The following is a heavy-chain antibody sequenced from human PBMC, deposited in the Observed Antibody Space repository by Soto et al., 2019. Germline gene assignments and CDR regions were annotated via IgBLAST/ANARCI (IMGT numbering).Heavy chain of an antibody. CDR1: GYTFTNYY. V-gene: IGHV1-46*01. CDR2: VNPSSGST. J-gene: IGHJ5*02. Sequence: GPSVKVSCKTSGYTFTNYYIHWVRQAPGQGLEWMGIVNPSSGSTSYPQKFQGRVTMTRDTSTSTVYMDLSSLKSEDTAVYYCAKGSSGSYLNWFGPWGQGTLVTVS. CDR3: AKGSSGSYLNWFGP. D-gene: IGHD1-26*01.